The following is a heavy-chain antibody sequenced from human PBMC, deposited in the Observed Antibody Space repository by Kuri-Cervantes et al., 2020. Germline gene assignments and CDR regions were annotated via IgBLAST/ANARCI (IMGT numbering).Heavy chain of an antibody. D-gene: IGHD2-21*01. CDR2: LRDNGNSP. V-gene: IGHV3-23*01. J-gene: IGHJ6*02. CDR3: AKHQSGTWGYSYGMDV. Sequence: GGSLRLSCTASGFTFSSYAMSWVRQAPGKRLEWVSALRDNGNSPYYADSVKGRFTISRDTSKSTLYLQMDSLRTEDTAVYYCAKHQSGTWGYSYGMDVWGQGTTVTVSS. CDR1: GFTFSSYA.